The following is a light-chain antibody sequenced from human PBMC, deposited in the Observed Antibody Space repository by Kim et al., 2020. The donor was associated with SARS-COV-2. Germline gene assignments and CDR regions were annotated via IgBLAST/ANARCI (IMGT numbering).Light chain of an antibody. CDR1: QSISSY. J-gene: IGKJ1*01. CDR2: AAS. CDR3: QKYDNYPRT. V-gene: IGKV1-39*01. Sequence: DIQMTQSPSSLSASVGDRVTITCRASQSISSYLNWYQQKPGKAPKLLIYAASSLQSGVPSRFSGSGSGTYFTLTISSLQPEDFATYYCQKYDNYPRTFGQGTKVDIK.